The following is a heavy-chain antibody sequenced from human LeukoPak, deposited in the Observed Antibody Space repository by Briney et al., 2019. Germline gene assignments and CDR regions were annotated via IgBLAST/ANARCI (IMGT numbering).Heavy chain of an antibody. J-gene: IGHJ4*02. Sequence: GGSLRLSCAASGFTFDDYGMSWVRQAPGKGLEWVSGINWNGGSTGYADSVKGRFTISRDNAKSSLYLQMNSLRVEDTAVYYYATTLRSGSYYFDSWGQGTLVTVSS. CDR1: GFTFDDYG. D-gene: IGHD1-26*01. CDR2: INWNGGST. CDR3: ATTLRSGSYYFDS. V-gene: IGHV3-20*04.